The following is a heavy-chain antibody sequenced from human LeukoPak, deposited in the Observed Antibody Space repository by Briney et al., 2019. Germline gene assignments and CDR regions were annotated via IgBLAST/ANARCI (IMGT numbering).Heavy chain of an antibody. CDR3: ASDKHSAHYGDYGGYSDY. J-gene: IGHJ4*02. D-gene: IGHD4-17*01. V-gene: IGHV4-59*01. CDR2: IYYSGST. CDR1: GGSISSYY. Sequence: SETLSLTCTVSGGSISSYYWSWIQQPPAKGLEWIGYIYYSGSTNYNPSLKSRVTISVDTSKNQFSLKLSSVTAADTAVYYFASDKHSAHYGDYGGYSDYWGQGSLVTVSS.